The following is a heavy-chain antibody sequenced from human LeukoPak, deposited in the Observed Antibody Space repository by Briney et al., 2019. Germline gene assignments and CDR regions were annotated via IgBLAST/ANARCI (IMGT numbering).Heavy chain of an antibody. Sequence: GESLKISCKGSGYSFTSYWIGWVRQMPGKGLEWMGIIYPGDSDTRYSPSFQGQVTISADKSISTAYLQWSSLKASDTAMYYCARSGGSLGYYYGMDVWGQGTTVTVSS. CDR3: ARSGGSLGYYYGMDV. CDR1: GYSFTSYW. D-gene: IGHD2-15*01. CDR2: IYPGDSDT. J-gene: IGHJ6*02. V-gene: IGHV5-51*01.